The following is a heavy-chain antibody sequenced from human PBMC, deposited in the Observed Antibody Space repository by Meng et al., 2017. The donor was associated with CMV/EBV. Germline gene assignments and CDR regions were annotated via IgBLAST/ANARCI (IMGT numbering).Heavy chain of an antibody. CDR1: GYTFTGYY. CDR3: ARDFSHTAMVSRGSGY. Sequence: SGYTFTGYYMHWVRQAPGQGLEWMGWINTNSGGTNYAQKFQGRVTMTRDTSISTAYMELSRLRSDDTAVYYCARDFSHTAMVSRGSGYWGQGTLVTVSS. J-gene: IGHJ4*02. D-gene: IGHD5-18*01. V-gene: IGHV1-2*02. CDR2: INTNSGGT.